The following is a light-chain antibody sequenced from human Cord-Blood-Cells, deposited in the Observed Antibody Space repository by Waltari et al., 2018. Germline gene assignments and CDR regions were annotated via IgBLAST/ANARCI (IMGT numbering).Light chain of an antibody. CDR1: KLGDKY. V-gene: IGLV3-1*01. Sequence: SYELTQPPSVSVSPGQTASITCSGDKLGDKYACWYQQKPGQYPVLVIYQDSKRPSGMPVRFSGSNSENTATLTISGTQAMDEADYYCQAWDSSTVVFGGGTKLTVL. CDR3: QAWDSSTVV. J-gene: IGLJ2*01. CDR2: QDS.